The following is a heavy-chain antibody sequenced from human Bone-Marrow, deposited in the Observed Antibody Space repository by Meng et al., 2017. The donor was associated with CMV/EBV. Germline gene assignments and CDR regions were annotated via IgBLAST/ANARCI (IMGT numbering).Heavy chain of an antibody. CDR3: ARAGSKYSSSWYTLRGFDY. J-gene: IGHJ4*02. Sequence: SETLSLTCTVSGGSISSGDYYWSWIRQPPGKGLEWIGEINHSGSTNYNPSLKSRVTISVDTSKNQFSLKLSSVTAADTAVYYCARAGSKYSSSWYTLRGFDYWGQGTLVTVSS. CDR2: INHSGST. CDR1: GGSISSGDYY. D-gene: IGHD6-13*01. V-gene: IGHV4-39*07.